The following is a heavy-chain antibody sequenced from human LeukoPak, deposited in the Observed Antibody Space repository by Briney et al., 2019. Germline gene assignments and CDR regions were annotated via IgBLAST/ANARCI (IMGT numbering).Heavy chain of an antibody. CDR3: TTDGRECSGARCYNYYS. D-gene: IGHD2-15*01. CDR2: IKSKTDGGTT. J-gene: IGHJ4*02. CDR1: GFTFTNAW. Sequence: GGSLRLSCAASGFTFTNAWMSWIRQAPGKGLDWVGRIKSKTDGGTTDYAAPVKGRFTISRDDSKNTLYLQMNSLKTEDTAVYYCTTDGRECSGARCYNYYSWGQGTLVTVSS. V-gene: IGHV3-15*01.